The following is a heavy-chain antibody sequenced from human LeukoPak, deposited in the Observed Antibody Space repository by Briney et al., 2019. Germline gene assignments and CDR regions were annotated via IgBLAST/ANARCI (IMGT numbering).Heavy chain of an antibody. CDR1: GGSMSPYH. D-gene: IGHD3-22*01. CDR3: ARPTMYYDSSGYAFDI. Sequence: SETLSLTCTVSGGSMSPYHWGWIRQPPGKGLEWIGRIYTSGSTNYNPSLKSRVTMSVDTSKNQFSLKLSSVTAADTAVYYCARPTMYYDSSGYAFDIWGQGTMVTVSS. J-gene: IGHJ3*02. CDR2: IYTSGST. V-gene: IGHV4-4*07.